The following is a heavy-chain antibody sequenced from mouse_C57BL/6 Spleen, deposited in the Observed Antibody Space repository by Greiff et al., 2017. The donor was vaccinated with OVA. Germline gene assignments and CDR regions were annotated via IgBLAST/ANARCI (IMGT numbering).Heavy chain of an antibody. CDR2: IDPSDSYT. D-gene: IGHD2-4*01. CDR1: GYTFTSYW. V-gene: IGHV1-69*01. Sequence: QVQLQQSGAELVMPGASVKLSCKASGYTFTSYWMHWVKQRPGQGLEWIGEIDPSDSYTNYNQKFKGKSTLTVDKSSSTAYMQLSSLTSEDSAVYYCARWDYDEGFAYWGQGTLVTVSA. J-gene: IGHJ3*01. CDR3: ARWDYDEGFAY.